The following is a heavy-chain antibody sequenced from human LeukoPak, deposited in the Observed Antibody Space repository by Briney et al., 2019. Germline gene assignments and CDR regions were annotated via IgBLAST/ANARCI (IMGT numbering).Heavy chain of an antibody. CDR1: GFTVSSNY. CDR2: IYSGGST. D-gene: IGHD7-27*01. J-gene: IGHJ2*01. Sequence: GSLTLSCAASGFTVSSNYMSWVRQAPGKGLEWGSVIYSGGSTYYADSVKGRFTISRDNSKNTLYVQMNSLRAEDTAVYYCARGNWGGYWYFDLWGRGTLVTVSS. V-gene: IGHV3-66*01. CDR3: ARGNWGGYWYFDL.